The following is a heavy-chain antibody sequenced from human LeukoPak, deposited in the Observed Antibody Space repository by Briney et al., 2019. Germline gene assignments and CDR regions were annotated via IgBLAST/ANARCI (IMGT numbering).Heavy chain of an antibody. CDR3: ARGGPNSGGWTLDH. CDR1: GYTFSSYA. V-gene: IGHV1-3*03. J-gene: IGHJ4*02. CDR2: INGDNGNT. Sequence: GASVKVSCKPSGYTFSSYAMHWVRQAPGQRLEWMGCINGDNGNTQYSQKFQGRVAFTRDTSASTAYMELSSLTSEDMAVFYCARGGPNSGGWTLDHWGQGTLVTVSS. D-gene: IGHD6-19*01.